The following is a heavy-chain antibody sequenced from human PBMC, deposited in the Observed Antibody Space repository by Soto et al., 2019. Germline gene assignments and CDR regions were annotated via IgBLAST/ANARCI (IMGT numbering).Heavy chain of an antibody. CDR2: IRSKAYGGTT. CDR3: TRMDRPHRSTSCYGY. CDR1: GFTFGDYA. J-gene: IGHJ4*02. Sequence: HPGGSLRLSCTASGFTFGDYAMSWFRQAPGKGLEWVGFIRSKAYGGTTEYAASVKGRFTISRDDSKSIAYLQMNSLKTEDTAVYYCTRMDRPHRSTSCYGYWGQGTLVTVSS. V-gene: IGHV3-49*03. D-gene: IGHD2-2*01.